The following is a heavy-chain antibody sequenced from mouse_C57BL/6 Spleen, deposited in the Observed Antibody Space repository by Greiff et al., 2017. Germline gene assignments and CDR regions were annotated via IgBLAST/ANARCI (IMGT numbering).Heavy chain of an antibody. Sequence: VQLQQSGAELVRPGASVKLSCKASGYTFTDYYINWVKQRPGQGLEWIARIYPGSGNTYYNEKFKGKATLTAEKSSSTAYMQLSSLTSEDSAVYFCARDGDGYDVDYWGQGTTLTVSS. J-gene: IGHJ2*01. V-gene: IGHV1-76*01. CDR2: IYPGSGNT. D-gene: IGHD2-2*01. CDR1: GYTFTDYY. CDR3: ARDGDGYDVDY.